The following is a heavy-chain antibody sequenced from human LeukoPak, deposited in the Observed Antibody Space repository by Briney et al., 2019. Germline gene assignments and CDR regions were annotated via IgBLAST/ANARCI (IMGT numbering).Heavy chain of an antibody. CDR1: GGSISSYY. CDR2: IYYSGST. V-gene: IGHV4-59*01. CDR3: ARVRVAAAGTLFDY. D-gene: IGHD6-13*01. Sequence: SETLSLTCTVSGGSISSYYWSWIRQPPGKGLEWIGYIYYSGSTNYNPSLKSRVTISVDTSKNQFSLKLSSVTAADTAVYYCARVRVAAAGTLFDYWGQGTLVTVSS. J-gene: IGHJ4*02.